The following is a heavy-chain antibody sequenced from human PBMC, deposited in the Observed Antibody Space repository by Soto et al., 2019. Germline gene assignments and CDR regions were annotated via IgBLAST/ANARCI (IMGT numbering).Heavy chain of an antibody. J-gene: IGHJ3*02. D-gene: IGHD3-3*01. V-gene: IGHV1-18*01. CDR1: GYTFTSYG. CDR2: ISAYNGNT. CDR3: ARDRGDYDFWSGYYPRGHAFDI. Sequence: QVQLVQSGAEVKKPGASVKVSCKASGYTFTSYGISWVRQAPGQGLEWMGWISAYNGNTNYAQKLQGRVTMTTDTSTSTAYMELRSLRSDDTAVYYCARDRGDYDFWSGYYPRGHAFDIWGQGTMVTVSS.